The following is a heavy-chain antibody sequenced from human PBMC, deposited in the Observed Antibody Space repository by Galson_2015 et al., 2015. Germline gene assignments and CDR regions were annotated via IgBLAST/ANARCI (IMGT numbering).Heavy chain of an antibody. CDR3: TRMHYYGSSDYNWFDP. D-gene: IGHD3-22*01. Sequence: SYATAYAASVKGRFTISRDDSKNTAYLQMNSLKTEDTAVYYCTRMHYYGSSDYNWFDPWGQGTLVTVSS. V-gene: IGHV3-73*01. CDR2: SYAT. J-gene: IGHJ5*02.